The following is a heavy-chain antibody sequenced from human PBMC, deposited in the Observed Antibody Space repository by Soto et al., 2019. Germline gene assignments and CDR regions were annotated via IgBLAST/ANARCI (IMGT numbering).Heavy chain of an antibody. D-gene: IGHD6-13*01. CDR3: ARGSSNWAYYFDF. Sequence: EVLLVESGGGLVQPGGSLRLSCAASGFTFSSYSLNWVRQAPGKGLEWVSYITSSGTTVYYADSVRGRFTISRDNAKNSLSLQMNRLRDDDTAVYYCARGSSNWAYYFDFWGQGTLVTVSS. CDR2: ITSSGTTV. J-gene: IGHJ4*02. CDR1: GFTFSSYS. V-gene: IGHV3-48*02.